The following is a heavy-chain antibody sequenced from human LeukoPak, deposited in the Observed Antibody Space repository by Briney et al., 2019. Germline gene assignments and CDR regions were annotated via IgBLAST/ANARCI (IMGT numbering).Heavy chain of an antibody. Sequence: GGSLRLSCAASGFTFSNYWMHWVRQAPGKGLVWVSRIKSDGSSTTYADSVKGRFTISRDNAKNMVYLQMNSLRAEDTAVYYCARDPFYGDADFDYWGQGTLVAVSS. CDR1: GFTFSNYW. V-gene: IGHV3-74*01. CDR2: IKSDGSST. CDR3: ARDPFYGDADFDY. J-gene: IGHJ4*02. D-gene: IGHD4-17*01.